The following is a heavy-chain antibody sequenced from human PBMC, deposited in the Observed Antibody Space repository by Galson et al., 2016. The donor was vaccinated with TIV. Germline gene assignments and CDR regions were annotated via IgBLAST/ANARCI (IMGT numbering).Heavy chain of an antibody. CDR2: ISNSGDYI. CDR1: GFTFSGHS. Sequence: SLRLSCAASGFTFSGHSMNWVRQAPGKGLEWVSSISNSGDYIYYSDSMKGRFTISRDNAKKSLYPQMHSLRAEDTAVYYCARIIGYWVGYYTVDVWGQGTTVTVSS. J-gene: IGHJ6*02. D-gene: IGHD2-8*02. V-gene: IGHV3-21*01. CDR3: ARIIGYWVGYYTVDV.